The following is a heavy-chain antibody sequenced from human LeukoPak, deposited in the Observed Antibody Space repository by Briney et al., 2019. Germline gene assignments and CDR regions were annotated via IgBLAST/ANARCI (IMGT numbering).Heavy chain of an antibody. V-gene: IGHV3-23*01. CDR2: ISGSGGST. CDR3: AKDLINQWLDPYFDY. CDR1: GFTFSSYA. Sequence: GGSLRLSCAASGFTFSSYAMSWVRQAPGKGLEWVSAISGSGGSTYYADSVKGRLTISRDNSKNTLYLQMNSLRAEGTAVYYCAKDLINQWLDPYFDYWGQGTLVTVSS. J-gene: IGHJ4*02. D-gene: IGHD6-19*01.